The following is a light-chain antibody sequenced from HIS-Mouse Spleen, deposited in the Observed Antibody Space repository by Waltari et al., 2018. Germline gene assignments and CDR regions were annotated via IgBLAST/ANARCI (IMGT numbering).Light chain of an antibody. CDR3: SSYTSSSTYV. Sequence: QSALTQPASVSGSPGQSITISCTGTSSDVGGYNYVPWYQQHPVKAPKLMIYEVSNRPSGVSNRFSGSKSGNTASLTISGLQAEDEADYYCSSYTSSSTYVFGTGTKVTVL. CDR2: EVS. V-gene: IGLV2-14*01. CDR1: SSDVGGYNY. J-gene: IGLJ1*01.